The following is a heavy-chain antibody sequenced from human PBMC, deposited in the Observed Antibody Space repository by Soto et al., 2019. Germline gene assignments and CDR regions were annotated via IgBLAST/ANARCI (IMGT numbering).Heavy chain of an antibody. CDR2: IGAYNGHT. D-gene: IGHD3-22*01. J-gene: IGHJ6*02. CDR3: AREDYYDSSGYLPVRYYFGMDV. Sequence: ASVKVSCKASGYTFTNSGISWVRQAPGQGLEWMGWIGAYNGHTKYAQKLQGRVTMTTDTSTSTAYMELRSLKSDDTAVYYCAREDYYDSSGYLPVRYYFGMDVWGQGTTVTVSS. V-gene: IGHV1-18*01. CDR1: GYTFTNSG.